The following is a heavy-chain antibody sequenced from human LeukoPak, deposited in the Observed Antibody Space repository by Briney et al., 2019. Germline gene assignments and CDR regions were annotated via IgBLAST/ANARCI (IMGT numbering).Heavy chain of an antibody. D-gene: IGHD6-19*01. Sequence: GASVKVSCKASGDNFNSYAISWVRQAPGQGLEWMGWINPNSGGTNYAQKFQGRVTMTRDTSISTAYMELSRLRSDDTAVYYCARDLSGWYYFDYWGQGTLVTVSS. V-gene: IGHV1-2*02. CDR2: INPNSGGT. J-gene: IGHJ4*02. CDR3: ARDLSGWYYFDY. CDR1: GDNFNSYA.